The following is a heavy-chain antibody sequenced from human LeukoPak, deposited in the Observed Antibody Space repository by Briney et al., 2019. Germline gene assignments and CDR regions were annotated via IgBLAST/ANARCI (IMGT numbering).Heavy chain of an antibody. CDR2: IRYDGSNK. CDR3: ARASSSSKPYYYYMDV. J-gene: IGHJ6*03. V-gene: IGHV3-30*02. CDR1: GFTFSSYG. Sequence: GGSLRLSCAAAGFTFSSYGMHWVRQAPGKGLEWVAFIRYDGSNKYYADSVKGRFTISRDNSKNTLYLQMNSLRAEDTAVYYCARASSSSKPYYYYMDVWGKGTTVTVSS. D-gene: IGHD6-6*01.